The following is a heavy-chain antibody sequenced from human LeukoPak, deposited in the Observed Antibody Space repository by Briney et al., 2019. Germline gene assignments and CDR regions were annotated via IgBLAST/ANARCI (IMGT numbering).Heavy chain of an antibody. CDR2: ISAGGGST. Sequence: PGGSLRLFCAASGFTFSSYAMSWVRQAPGKGLEWVAGISAGGGSTYYADSVKGRFTISRDNSKNMLYLQLNSLRAEDTAVYCCAKGDPPTYYDILTGQDYWGQGTLVTVSS. CDR1: GFTFSSYA. J-gene: IGHJ4*02. V-gene: IGHV3-23*01. D-gene: IGHD3-9*01. CDR3: AKGDPPTYYDILTGQDY.